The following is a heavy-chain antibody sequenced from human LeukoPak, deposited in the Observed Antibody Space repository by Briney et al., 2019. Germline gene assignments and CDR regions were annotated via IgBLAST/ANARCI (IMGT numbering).Heavy chain of an antibody. CDR2: ISGSGGST. CDR1: GFTFSSYA. D-gene: IGHD3-3*01. CDR3: ARQSEITIFGVVITYYFDY. Sequence: GGSLRLSCAASGFTFSSYAMSWVRQAPGKGLEWVSAISGSGGSTYYADSVKGRFTISRDNSKNTLYLQMNSLRAEDTAVYYCARQSEITIFGVVITYYFDYWGQGTLVTVSS. V-gene: IGHV3-23*01. J-gene: IGHJ4*02.